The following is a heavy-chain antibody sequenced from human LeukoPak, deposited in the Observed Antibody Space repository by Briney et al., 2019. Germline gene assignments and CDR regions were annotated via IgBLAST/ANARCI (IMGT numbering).Heavy chain of an antibody. CDR1: GYSISSGYY. D-gene: IGHD2-15*01. J-gene: IGHJ6*03. CDR3: AREKHVAASYYYYMDV. V-gene: IGHV4-38-2*02. Sequence: SETLSLTCTVSGYSISSGYYWGWIRQPPGKGLEWIGSIYHSGSTYYNPSLKSRVTISVDTSKNQFSLKLSSVTAADTAVYYCAREKHVAASYYYYMDVWGKGTTVTVPS. CDR2: IYHSGST.